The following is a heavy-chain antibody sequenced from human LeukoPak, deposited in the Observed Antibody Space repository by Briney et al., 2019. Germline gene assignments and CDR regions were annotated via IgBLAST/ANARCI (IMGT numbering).Heavy chain of an antibody. CDR2: ISWNSGSI. V-gene: IGHV3-9*01. CDR1: GFTFDDYA. J-gene: IGHJ4*02. D-gene: IGHD6-19*01. Sequence: PGGSLRLSCAASGFTFDDYAMHWVRQATGKGLEWVSGISWNSGSIGYADSVKGRFTISRDNAKNSLYLQMNSLRAEDTALYYCAKDLGSSGWYFDYWGQGTLVTVSS. CDR3: AKDLGSSGWYFDY.